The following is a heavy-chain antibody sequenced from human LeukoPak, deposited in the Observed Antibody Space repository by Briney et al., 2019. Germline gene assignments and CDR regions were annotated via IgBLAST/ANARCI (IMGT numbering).Heavy chain of an antibody. J-gene: IGHJ4*02. CDR3: ARISGATIPV. CDR2: TYYRSKWYY. Sequence: SQTVSLTCANSGDSVSSNSAAWNWIRQSPSRGLEWLGRTYYRSKWYYDYAVSVKSRIAINPDTSKNQFSLQLNSVTPEDTAVYYCARISGATIPVWGQGALVTVSS. D-gene: IGHD5-24*01. V-gene: IGHV6-1*01. CDR1: GDSVSSNSAA.